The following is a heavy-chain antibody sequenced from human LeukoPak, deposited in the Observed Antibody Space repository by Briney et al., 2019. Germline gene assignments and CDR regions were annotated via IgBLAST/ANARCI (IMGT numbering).Heavy chain of an antibody. CDR3: ARVGGQQLVLSSYYFDY. D-gene: IGHD6-13*01. V-gene: IGHV3-21*01. CDR2: ISDTGYYI. CDR1: GFTFSRYS. Sequence: KPGGSLRLSCAASGFTFSRYSVNWVRQAPGKGLEWVSSISDTGYYIYYADSVKGRFTISRDNAKNSLYLQMNSLRAEDTAVYYCARVGGQQLVLSSYYFDYWGQGTLVTVSS. J-gene: IGHJ4*02.